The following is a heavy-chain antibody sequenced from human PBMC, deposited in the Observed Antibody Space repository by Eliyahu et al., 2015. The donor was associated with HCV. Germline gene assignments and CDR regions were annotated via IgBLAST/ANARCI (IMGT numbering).Heavy chain of an antibody. CDR1: GGSINAYY. CDR2: IYYSGST. D-gene: IGHD3-9*01. Sequence: QVQLQESGPGLVKPSETLSLTCTVSGGSINAYYWSWIRQPPGQGLEWIGYIYYSGSTNYNPSLKSRVTISVDTSKNQFSLKLTSVTAADTAVYYCARDFRYNYDILTGFYYYAMDVWGQGTTVTISS. CDR3: ARDFRYNYDILTGFYYYAMDV. V-gene: IGHV4-59*01. J-gene: IGHJ6*02.